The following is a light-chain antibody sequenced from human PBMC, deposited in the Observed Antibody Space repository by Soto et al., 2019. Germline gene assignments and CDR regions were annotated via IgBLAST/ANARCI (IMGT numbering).Light chain of an antibody. CDR2: AVT. V-gene: IGLV2-14*01. Sequence: QSVLTQPASVSGSPGQSITISCTGTATDVGAYNYVSWYQQHPGRAPKLIIYAVTDRPSGVADRFSGSKSGATASLTISGLQAEDEAHYYCSSCTSSTTLLFGGGTKLTVL. J-gene: IGLJ2*01. CDR1: ATDVGAYNY. CDR3: SSCTSSTTLL.